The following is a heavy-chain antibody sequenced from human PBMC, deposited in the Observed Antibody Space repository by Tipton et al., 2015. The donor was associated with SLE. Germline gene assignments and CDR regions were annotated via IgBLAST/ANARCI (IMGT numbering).Heavy chain of an antibody. D-gene: IGHD3-3*01. CDR3: ARDLTIFGVVRDY. J-gene: IGHJ4*02. Sequence: TLSLTCTVSGGSISSHYWGWIRQPPGKGLEWIGGIYHSGRSYYNPSLKIRVTISVDTSKNQFSLNLSSVTAADTAVYYCARDLTIFGVVRDYWGQGTLVTVSS. CDR2: IYHSGRS. V-gene: IGHV4-38-2*02. CDR1: GGSISSHY.